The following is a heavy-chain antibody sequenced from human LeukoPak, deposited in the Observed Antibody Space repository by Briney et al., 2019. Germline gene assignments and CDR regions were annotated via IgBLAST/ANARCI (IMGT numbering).Heavy chain of an antibody. Sequence: SETLSLTCSVSGGSIRSYYWSWIRQPPGKGLEWIGYIYTSGSTNYNPSLKSRVTISVEMSKNQFSLKLSSVTAADTAVYYCARNVEYYYDSSGHIDAFDIWGQGTMVTVSS. J-gene: IGHJ3*02. V-gene: IGHV4-4*09. CDR2: IYTSGST. CDR3: ARNVEYYYDSSGHIDAFDI. CDR1: GGSIRSYY. D-gene: IGHD3-22*01.